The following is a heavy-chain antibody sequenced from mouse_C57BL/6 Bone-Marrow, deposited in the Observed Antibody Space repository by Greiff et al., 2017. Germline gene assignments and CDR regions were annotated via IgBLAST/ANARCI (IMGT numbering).Heavy chain of an antibody. D-gene: IGHD1-1*01. CDR1: GFNIKDYS. Sequence: VQLKESGAELVKPGASVKLSCTASGFNIKDYSMHWVKQRTEQGLEWIGWIDPEDGETKYAQKFQGKATITADTSSNTAYQPLSSLTSDDTAVYYWARVAITTVVADYWGQGTTLTVSS. J-gene: IGHJ2*01. CDR3: ARVAITTVVADY. CDR2: IDPEDGET. V-gene: IGHV14-2*01.